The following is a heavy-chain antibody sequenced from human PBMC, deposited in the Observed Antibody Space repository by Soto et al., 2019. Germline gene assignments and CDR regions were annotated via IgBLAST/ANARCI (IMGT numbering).Heavy chain of an antibody. CDR3: ARDGGSGSYYTY. CDR2: ISDDGTTT. CDR1: GFTFSMYW. Sequence: GGSLRLSCAVSGFTFSMYWMHWVRQVPGQGPFWVSRISDDGTTTNYADSVKGRFTISRDNSKNTLYLQMNSLRAEDTAVYYCARDGGSGSYYTYWGQGTLVTVSS. J-gene: IGHJ4*02. V-gene: IGHV3-74*01. D-gene: IGHD3-10*01.